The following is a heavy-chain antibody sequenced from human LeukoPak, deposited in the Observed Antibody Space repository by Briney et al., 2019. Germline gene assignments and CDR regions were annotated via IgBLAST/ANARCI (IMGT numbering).Heavy chain of an antibody. CDR2: IKQDESEK. J-gene: IGHJ4*02. Sequence: GGSLRLSCVFSGFTFSNYWMSWVRQAPGKGLEWVANIKQDESEKHYVDSVKGRFTISRDNAKNSLYLQMNGLRAEDTAVYYCARGLARIAEDYFDYWGQGNLVTVSS. CDR3: ARGLARIAEDYFDY. D-gene: IGHD6-13*01. V-gene: IGHV3-7*03. CDR1: GFTFSNYW.